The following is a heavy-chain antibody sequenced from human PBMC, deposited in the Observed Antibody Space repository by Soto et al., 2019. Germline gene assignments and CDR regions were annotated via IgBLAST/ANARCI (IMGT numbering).Heavy chain of an antibody. D-gene: IGHD2-2*02. Sequence: XETLSLTCAVYGGSFSGYYWSWIRQPPGKGLDWIGEINHSGSTNYNPSLKSRVTISVDTSKNQFSLKLSSVTAADTAVYYCARDRIGYCSSTSCYSRYYYYYGMDVWGQGTTVTVSS. V-gene: IGHV4-34*01. CDR3: ARDRIGYCSSTSCYSRYYYYYGMDV. J-gene: IGHJ6*02. CDR1: GGSFSGYY. CDR2: INHSGST.